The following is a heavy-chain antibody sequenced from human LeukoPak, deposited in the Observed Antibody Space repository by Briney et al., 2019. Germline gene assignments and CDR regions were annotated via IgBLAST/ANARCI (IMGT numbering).Heavy chain of an antibody. Sequence: SETLSLTCTVSGGSISSYYWSWIRQPPGKGLEWIGYIHYSGSTNYNPSLKSRVTISVDTSKNQFSLKLSSVTAADTAVYYCATGYSSGWYLEALDYWGQGTLVTVSS. D-gene: IGHD6-19*01. J-gene: IGHJ4*02. CDR3: ATGYSSGWYLEALDY. V-gene: IGHV4-59*08. CDR2: IHYSGST. CDR1: GGSISSYY.